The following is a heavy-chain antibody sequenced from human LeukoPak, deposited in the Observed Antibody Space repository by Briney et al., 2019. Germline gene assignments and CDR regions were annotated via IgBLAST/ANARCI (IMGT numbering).Heavy chain of an antibody. V-gene: IGHV3-30*04. CDR2: ISYDGNVR. J-gene: IGHJ5*01. CDR1: GFTFFRYG. Sequence: PGRSLRLSCAASGFTFFRYGINWVRQAPGKGPEWVAFISYDGNVRYHADFVEGRFTISRDNSKNTLYLQMSSLRPDDTAVYYCARAVDNSGWFVYWGQGTLVTVSS. D-gene: IGHD3-22*01. CDR3: ARAVDNSGWFVY.